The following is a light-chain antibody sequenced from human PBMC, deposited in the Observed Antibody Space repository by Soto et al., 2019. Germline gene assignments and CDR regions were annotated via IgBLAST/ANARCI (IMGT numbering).Light chain of an antibody. J-gene: IGLJ2*01. V-gene: IGLV1-47*01. CDR3: AAWDDSLIAVV. CDR2: RND. Sequence: QSVLTQPPSASGTPGQRVTISCSGSSSNIGSNYVYWYQQVPGTAPKLLIYRNDQRPSGVPDRFSGSKSGTSASLAISGLRSEDEGDYYCAAWDDSLIAVVFGGGTKLTVL. CDR1: SSNIGSNY.